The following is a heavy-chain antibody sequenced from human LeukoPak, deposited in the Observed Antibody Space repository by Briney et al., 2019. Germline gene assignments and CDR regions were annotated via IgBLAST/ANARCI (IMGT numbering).Heavy chain of an antibody. CDR2: IYYSGST. J-gene: IGHJ6*03. D-gene: IGHD3-16*01. CDR1: GGSISSSSYY. V-gene: IGHV4-39*07. Sequence: SETLSLTCTVSGGSISSSSYYWGWIRQPPGKGLEWIGSIYYSGSTYYNPSLKSRVTISVDTSKNQFSLKLSSVTAADTAVYYCARAKLRPWGVEQKKTSHMDVWGKGTTVTVSS. CDR3: ARAKLRPWGVEQKKTSHMDV.